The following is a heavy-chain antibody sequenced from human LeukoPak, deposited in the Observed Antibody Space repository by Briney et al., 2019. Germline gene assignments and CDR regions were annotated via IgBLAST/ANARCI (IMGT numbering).Heavy chain of an antibody. J-gene: IGHJ6*03. V-gene: IGHV4-39*07. CDR2: IYYSGST. CDR3: ARVVVVVAADYYYYYMDV. Sequence: SETLSLTCTVSGGSISSSSYYWGWIRQPPGKGLEWIGSIYYSGSTYYNPSLKSRVTMSVDTSKNQFSLKLSSVTAADTAVYYCARVVVVVAADYYYYYMDVWGKGTTVTISS. CDR1: GGSISSSSYY. D-gene: IGHD2-15*01.